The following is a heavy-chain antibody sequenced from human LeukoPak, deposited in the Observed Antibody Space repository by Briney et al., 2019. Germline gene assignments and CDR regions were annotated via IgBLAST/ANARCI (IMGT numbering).Heavy chain of an antibody. J-gene: IGHJ4*02. D-gene: IGHD3-10*01. CDR2: IYYSGST. CDR3: ARDGVYKIDY. CDR1: GGSISSSSYY. Sequence: PSETLSLTCTVSGGSISSSSYYWGWIRQPPGRGLEWIGSIYYSGSTYYNPSLKSRVTISVDTSKNQFSLKLSSVTAADTAVYYCARDGVYKIDYWGQGTLVTVSS. V-gene: IGHV4-39*07.